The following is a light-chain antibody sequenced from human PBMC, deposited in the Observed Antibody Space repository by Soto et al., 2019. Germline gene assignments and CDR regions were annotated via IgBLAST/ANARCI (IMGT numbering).Light chain of an antibody. Sequence: DIQMTQSPSSLSASVGDRVTITCLASQSISSYLNWYQQKPGKAPKLLIYAASSLQSGVPSRFSGSGSGTDFTLTISSLQPEDFATYDCQQSYSTPRTFGQGTKVEIK. V-gene: IGKV1-39*01. J-gene: IGKJ1*01. CDR2: AAS. CDR1: QSISSY. CDR3: QQSYSTPRT.